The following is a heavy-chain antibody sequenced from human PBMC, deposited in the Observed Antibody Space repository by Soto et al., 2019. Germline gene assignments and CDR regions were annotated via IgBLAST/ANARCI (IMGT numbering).Heavy chain of an antibody. J-gene: IGHJ4*02. Sequence: GGSLRLSRAASGFTVSSNYMSWVRQAPGKGLEWVSVIYSGGSTYYADSVKGRFTISRDNSKNTLYLQMNSLRPEDTAVYYCERDAVDTGMVTRDYWGQGTLVTVS. V-gene: IGHV3-53*01. CDR3: ERDAVDTGMVTRDY. D-gene: IGHD5-18*01. CDR1: GFTVSSNY. CDR2: IYSGGST.